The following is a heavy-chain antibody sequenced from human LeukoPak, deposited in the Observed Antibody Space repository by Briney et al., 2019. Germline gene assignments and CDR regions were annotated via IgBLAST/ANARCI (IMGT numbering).Heavy chain of an antibody. CDR2: IWYDGSNK. CDR3: ARGHYDSSGYIYFDY. J-gene: IGHJ4*02. CDR1: GFTFSSYG. D-gene: IGHD3-22*01. V-gene: IGHV3-33*01. Sequence: GGSLRLSCAASGFTFSSYGMHWVRQAPGKGLEWVAVIWYDGSNKYYADSVKGRFTISRGNSKNTLYLQMNSLRAEDTAVYYCARGHYDSSGYIYFDYWGQGTLVTVSS.